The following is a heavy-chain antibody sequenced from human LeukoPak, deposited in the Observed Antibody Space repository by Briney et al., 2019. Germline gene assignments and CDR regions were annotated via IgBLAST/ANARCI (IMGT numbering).Heavy chain of an antibody. CDR1: AATFSSYW. CDR3: ATPGIRDQYDFDS. Sequence: GGSLRLSCAASAATFSSYWTHWVRQAPGKGLVWVSRINPDGSSTNYADSVKGRFTISRDNVKNTLYLQMNSPRAEGTAVYYCATPGIRDQYDFDSWGQGTLDTVSS. D-gene: IGHD6-13*01. J-gene: IGHJ4*02. V-gene: IGHV3-74*01. CDR2: INPDGSST.